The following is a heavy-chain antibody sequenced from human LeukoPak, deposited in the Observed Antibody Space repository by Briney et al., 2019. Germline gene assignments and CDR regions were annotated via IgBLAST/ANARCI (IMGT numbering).Heavy chain of an antibody. CDR3: ARGKDDSTGHYGAFDV. Sequence: ASVKVSCKASGYSFSDNYVHWVRQAPGQGLEYMGWINPKSGDTNFSQRFKGRVTMTSDTSISTAYMEMRKLRSDDTTVYFCARGKDDSTGHYGAFDVWGHGTMVTVSS. J-gene: IGHJ3*01. CDR2: INPKSGDT. V-gene: IGHV1-2*02. D-gene: IGHD3-22*01. CDR1: GYSFSDNY.